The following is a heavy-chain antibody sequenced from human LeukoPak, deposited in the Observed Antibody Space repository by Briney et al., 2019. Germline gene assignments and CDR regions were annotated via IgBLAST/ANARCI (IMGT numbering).Heavy chain of an antibody. Sequence: PSETLSLTCTVSGGSISSYYWSWIRQPPGKGLEWIGYIYYSGSTNYNPSLKSRVTISVDTSKNQFSLKLSSVTAADTAVYYCARGYSSSWLVTKPYYYYGLDVWGQGTTVTVSS. J-gene: IGHJ6*02. D-gene: IGHD6-13*01. CDR2: IYYSGST. V-gene: IGHV4-59*08. CDR1: GGSISSYY. CDR3: ARGYSSSWLVTKPYYYYGLDV.